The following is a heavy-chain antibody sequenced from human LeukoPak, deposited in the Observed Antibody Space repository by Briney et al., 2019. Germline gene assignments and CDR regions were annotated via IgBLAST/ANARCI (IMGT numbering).Heavy chain of an antibody. Sequence: GGSLRLSCAASGFTFSSYAMSWVRQAPGKGLEWVSAISGSGGSTYYADSVKGRFTISRDNSKNTLYLQMNSLSAEDTAVYYCAKDITMVRGVSDYWGQGTLVTVSS. J-gene: IGHJ4*02. V-gene: IGHV3-23*01. CDR2: ISGSGGST. CDR3: AKDITMVRGVSDY. D-gene: IGHD3-10*01. CDR1: GFTFSSYA.